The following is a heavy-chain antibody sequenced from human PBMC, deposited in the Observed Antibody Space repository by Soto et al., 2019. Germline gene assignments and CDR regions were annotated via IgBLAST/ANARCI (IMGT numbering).Heavy chain of an antibody. CDR2: ISGSGGST. V-gene: IGHV3-23*01. CDR1: GFTFSSYA. D-gene: IGHD3-10*01. Sequence: GGSLRLSCAASGFTFSSYAMSWVRQAPGKGLEGVSAISGSGGSTNYADSVKGRFTISRDNSKNTLYLQMNSLRAEDTAVYYCAKGFNNWFDPWGQGTLVTVSS. CDR3: AKGFNNWFDP. J-gene: IGHJ5*02.